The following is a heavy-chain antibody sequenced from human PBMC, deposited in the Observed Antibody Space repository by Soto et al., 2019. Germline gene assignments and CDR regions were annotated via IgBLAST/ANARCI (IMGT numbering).Heavy chain of an antibody. J-gene: IGHJ6*02. D-gene: IGHD3-9*01. CDR2: ISGCGGST. V-gene: IGHV3-23*01. CDR1: GFTFSSYA. Sequence: PGGSLRLSCAASGFTFSSYAMSWVRQAPGKGLEWVSAISGCGGSTYYADSVKGRFTISRDNSKNTLYLQMNSLRAEDTAVYYCAKDSRYDILSGHAEDVWGQGTTVTVSS. CDR3: AKDSRYDILSGHAEDV.